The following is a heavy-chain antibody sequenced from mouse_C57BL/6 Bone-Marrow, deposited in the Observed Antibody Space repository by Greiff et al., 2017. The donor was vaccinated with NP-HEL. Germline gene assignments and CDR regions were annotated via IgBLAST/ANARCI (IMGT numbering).Heavy chain of an antibody. D-gene: IGHD2-4*01. CDR1: GYTFTSYW. CDR2: IDPSDSYT. V-gene: IGHV1-69*01. CDR3: ARDDYDGWYFDF. J-gene: IGHJ1*03. Sequence: VQLQQPGAELVMPGASVKLSCKASGYTFTSYWMHWVKQRPGQGLEWIGEIDPSDSYTNYNQKFKGKSTLTVDKSSSTAYMQLSSLTSEDSAVYYCARDDYDGWYFDFWGTGTTVTVSS.